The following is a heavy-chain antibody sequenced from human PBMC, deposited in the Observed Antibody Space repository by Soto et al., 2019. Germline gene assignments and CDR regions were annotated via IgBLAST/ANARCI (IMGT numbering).Heavy chain of an antibody. D-gene: IGHD2-15*01. V-gene: IGHV4-31*03. Sequence: SETLSLTCTVSGGSISSGGYYWSWIRQHPGKGLEWIGYIYYSGSTYYNPSLKSRVTISVDTSKNQFSLKLSSVTAADTAVYYCARGLTVAATDYFDYWGQGTLVTVSS. J-gene: IGHJ4*02. CDR1: GGSISSGGYY. CDR2: IYYSGST. CDR3: ARGLTVAATDYFDY.